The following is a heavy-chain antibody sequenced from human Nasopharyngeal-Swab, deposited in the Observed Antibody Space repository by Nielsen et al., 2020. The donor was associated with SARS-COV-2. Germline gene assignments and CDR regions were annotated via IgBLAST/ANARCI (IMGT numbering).Heavy chain of an antibody. CDR2: IITGGGRA. CDR3: AVEGDPREVGAATDSFDP. Sequence: WARHPPGQGFEWLGIIITGGGRATNSQTFQGGATTTRDTSTSAVYMELSSLGSEDPVVYYSAVEGDPREVGAATDSFDPWGQGTLVTVSS. D-gene: IGHD2-15*01. J-gene: IGHJ5*02. V-gene: IGHV1-46*01.